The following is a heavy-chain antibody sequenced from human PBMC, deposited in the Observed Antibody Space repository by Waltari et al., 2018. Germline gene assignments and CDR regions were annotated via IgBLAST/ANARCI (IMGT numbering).Heavy chain of an antibody. J-gene: IGHJ5*02. CDR3: ARYGYSSGWYSWFDP. CDR2: IYISGST. V-gene: IGHV4-61*02. Sequence: QVQLQESGPGLVKPSQTLSLTYTVSGGSISSGSSYWSWIRQPAGKGLEWIGRIYISGSTNYNPSLKSRVTISVDTSKNQFSLKLSSVTAADTAVYYCARYGYSSGWYSWFDPWGQGTLVTVSS. D-gene: IGHD6-19*01. CDR1: GGSISSGSSY.